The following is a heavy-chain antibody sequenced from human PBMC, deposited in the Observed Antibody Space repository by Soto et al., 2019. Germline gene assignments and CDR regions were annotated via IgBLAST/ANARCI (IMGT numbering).Heavy chain of an antibody. CDR3: ARSAAGSEYYFDY. D-gene: IGHD6-13*01. CDR1: GGSIRSYY. J-gene: IGHJ4*02. CDR2: IYTSGST. V-gene: IGHV4-4*07. Sequence: LALTCTDSGGSIRSYYWSLIRQPAGKGLEWIGRIYTSGSTNYNPSLKSRVTMSVDTSKNQFSLKLSSVTAADTAVYYCARSAAGSEYYFDYWGQGTLVTVSS.